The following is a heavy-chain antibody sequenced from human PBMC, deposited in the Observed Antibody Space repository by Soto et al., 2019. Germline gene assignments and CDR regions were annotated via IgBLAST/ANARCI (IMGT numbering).Heavy chain of an antibody. Sequence: ASVKVSCKASGYTFTDYYIYWLRQAPGHGLEWMGWINPNSGATNYAHNFQGRVTMTRDTSIRAAYMELSRLSSDDTAVYYCAKDQGGYMVSGMDVWAQGTTVTVS. CDR2: INPNSGAT. D-gene: IGHD2-2*02. J-gene: IGHJ6*02. V-gene: IGHV1-2*02. CDR3: AKDQGGYMVSGMDV. CDR1: GYTFTDYY.